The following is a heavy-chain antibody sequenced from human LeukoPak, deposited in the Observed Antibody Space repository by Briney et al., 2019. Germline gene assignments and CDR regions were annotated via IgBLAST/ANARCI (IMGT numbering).Heavy chain of an antibody. CDR3: AKDTGYYDILTGYQPTYYFDY. CDR1: GFTLTSYA. Sequence: PGGALRLSCAASGFTLTSYAMSWVRQAPGKGLEWVSAISGSGGSTYYADSVKGRFTISRDNTKNTRYLQMKSLRAEDTAVYYCAKDTGYYDILTGYQPTYYFDYWGQGALVTVA. J-gene: IGHJ4*02. CDR2: ISGSGGST. D-gene: IGHD3-9*01. V-gene: IGHV3-23*01.